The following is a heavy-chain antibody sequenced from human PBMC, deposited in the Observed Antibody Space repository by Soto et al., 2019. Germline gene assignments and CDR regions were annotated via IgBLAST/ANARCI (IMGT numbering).Heavy chain of an antibody. CDR3: ARDDAFQNENGFDI. Sequence: QVQLVESGGGVVQPGRSLRLSCAASGFTFSNYGFHWVRQAPGKGLEWVAVIVNDGSEKYHADSVEGRFTISRDNSKDTLFLQMNSLRAEDTAVYYCARDDAFQNENGFDIWGQGTMVTVSS. CDR1: GFTFSNYG. CDR2: IVNDGSEK. D-gene: IGHD1-1*01. J-gene: IGHJ3*02. V-gene: IGHV3-33*01.